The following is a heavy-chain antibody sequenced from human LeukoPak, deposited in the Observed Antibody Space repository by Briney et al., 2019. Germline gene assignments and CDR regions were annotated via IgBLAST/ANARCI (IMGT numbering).Heavy chain of an antibody. Sequence: GGSLRLSCAVSGFTFSSYWMHWVRQVPGEGLVWVSRISSDGSTTTYADSVKGRFTISRDIAKNTLYLQMNSLRAEDTAVYYCVNILFGWGQGTLVTVSS. V-gene: IGHV3-74*01. CDR1: GFTFSSYW. CDR3: VNILFG. CDR2: ISSDGSTT. D-gene: IGHD3-10*01. J-gene: IGHJ4*02.